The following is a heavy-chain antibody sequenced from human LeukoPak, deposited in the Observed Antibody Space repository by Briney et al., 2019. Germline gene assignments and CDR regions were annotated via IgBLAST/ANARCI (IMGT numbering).Heavy chain of an antibody. CDR1: GGSISSGSYY. D-gene: IGHD1-26*01. CDR2: IYTSGST. J-gene: IGHJ4*02. Sequence: PSETLSLTCTVSGGSISSGSYYWSWIRQPAGKGLEWIGRIYTSGSTNYNPSLKSRVTISVDTSKNQFSLKLSSVTAAGTAVYYCARDTSDYSGSYFDYWGQGTLVTVSS. CDR3: ARDTSDYSGSYFDY. V-gene: IGHV4-61*02.